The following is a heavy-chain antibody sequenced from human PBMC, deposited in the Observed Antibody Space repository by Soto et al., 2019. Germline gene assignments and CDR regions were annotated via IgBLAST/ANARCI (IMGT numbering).Heavy chain of an antibody. Sequence: QVQLVQSGAEVKKPGASVKVSCKASGYTFTSYGISWVRQAPGQGLEWMGWISANNGNTKYAQNFKGRVTMTTDTSTRTAYRELRTLRSDNTAVYYCARAYSPGLFDPWGQGTLVTVSS. J-gene: IGHJ5*02. V-gene: IGHV1-18*01. CDR2: ISANNGNT. CDR1: GYTFTSYG. D-gene: IGHD2-15*01. CDR3: ARAYSPGLFDP.